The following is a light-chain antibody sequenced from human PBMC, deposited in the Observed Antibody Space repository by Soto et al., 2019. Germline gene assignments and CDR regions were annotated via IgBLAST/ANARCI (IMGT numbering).Light chain of an antibody. CDR2: GAF. Sequence: SVLTQSPGTLSLSPGERATLSCRASQSINYNYLVWYKQKPGQAPRLLIYGAFDRATGIPDRFSGSGSGTGVTLPLSSVEPEDCAVYYCQQYGTSPPYTFGQGTKLEIK. CDR1: QSINYNY. V-gene: IGKV3-20*01. J-gene: IGKJ2*01. CDR3: QQYGTSPPYT.